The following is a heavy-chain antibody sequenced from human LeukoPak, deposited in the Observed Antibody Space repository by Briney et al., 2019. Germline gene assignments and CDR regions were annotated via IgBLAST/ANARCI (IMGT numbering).Heavy chain of an antibody. V-gene: IGHV3-48*01. CDR2: ISSSSSTI. J-gene: IGHJ4*02. Sequence: PGGSLRLSCAASGFTFSSYSMNWVRQAPGKGLEWVSYISSSSSTIYYADSVKGRFTISRDNAKNSLYLQMNSLRAEDTAVYYCARFPMVRGVNYFDYWGQGTLVTVSS. D-gene: IGHD3-10*01. CDR3: ARFPMVRGVNYFDY. CDR1: GFTFSSYS.